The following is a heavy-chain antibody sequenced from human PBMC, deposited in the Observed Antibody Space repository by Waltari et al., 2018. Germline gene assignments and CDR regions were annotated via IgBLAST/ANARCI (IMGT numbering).Heavy chain of an antibody. Sequence: EVQLVESGGGLVQPGGSLRLSCAASGFTFSSYWMHWVRQAPGKGLVWVSRINIDGSSTIYADSVKGRFTISRDNANNTLYLQMNSLRADDTAVYYCARRSVRGLIKEGPNWFDPWGQGTLVTVSS. CDR1: GFTFSSYW. CDR3: ARRSVRGLIKEGPNWFDP. CDR2: INIDGSST. J-gene: IGHJ5*02. D-gene: IGHD3-10*01. V-gene: IGHV3-74*01.